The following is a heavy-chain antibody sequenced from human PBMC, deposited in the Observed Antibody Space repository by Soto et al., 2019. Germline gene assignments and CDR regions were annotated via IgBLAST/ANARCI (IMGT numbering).Heavy chain of an antibody. CDR1: GDILSSPA. CDR2: IIVHYGTA. D-gene: IGHD3-10*02. Sequence: QMQLVQSGTEVKTPGSSVKVSCRASGDILSSPAVSWVRQAPGQGLEWMGGIIVHYGTANYAQNFQGRVTITADEPTRTAYLEVNSLRPNDKAMYYCARDREATMLIFDIQGQGTMVIVSP. V-gene: IGHV1-69*19. J-gene: IGHJ3*02. CDR3: ARDREATMLIFDI.